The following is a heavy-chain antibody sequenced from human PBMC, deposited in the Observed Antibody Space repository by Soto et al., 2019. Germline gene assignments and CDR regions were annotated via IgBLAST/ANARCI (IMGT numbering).Heavy chain of an antibody. Sequence: EVQLVESGGGLIQPGGSLRLSCAASGFTVSSNYMSWVRQAPGKGLEWVSVIYSGGSTYYADSVKGRFTISRDNSKNTLYLQMNSLRSEDTAVYYCASHYRVYASSGYYPHPAVGWGQGTLVTVSS. CDR2: IYSGGST. V-gene: IGHV3-53*01. D-gene: IGHD3-22*01. CDR1: GFTVSSNY. J-gene: IGHJ4*02. CDR3: ASHYRVYASSGYYPHPAVG.